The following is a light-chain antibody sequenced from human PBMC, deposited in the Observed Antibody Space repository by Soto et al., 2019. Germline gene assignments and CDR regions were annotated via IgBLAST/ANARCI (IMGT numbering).Light chain of an antibody. CDR2: AAS. CDR1: QAISSW. J-gene: IGKJ4*01. Sequence: DIQMTQSPDSVSASVGDTITITCRASQAISSWVAWYQQKPGQAPKLLVYAASKLQGGVPLRFSGSGSGTDFTLTINPLQPEDFATYYCQQANSFPLTFGGGTRVEVK. V-gene: IGKV1D-12*01. CDR3: QQANSFPLT.